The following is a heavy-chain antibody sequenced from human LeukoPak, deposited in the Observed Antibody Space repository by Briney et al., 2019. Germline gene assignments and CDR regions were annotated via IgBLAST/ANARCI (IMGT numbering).Heavy chain of an antibody. CDR2: IYSGGST. J-gene: IGHJ6*02. CDR3: ARVGCSGGSCYLGYYYYGMDV. Sequence: GGSLRLSCVASGFTFNKYWMSWVRQAPGKGLEWVSVIYSGGSTYYADSVKGRFTISRDNSKNTLYLQMNSLRAEDTAVYYCARVGCSGGSCYLGYYYYGMDVWGQGTTVTVSS. V-gene: IGHV3-53*01. CDR1: GFTFNKYW. D-gene: IGHD2-15*01.